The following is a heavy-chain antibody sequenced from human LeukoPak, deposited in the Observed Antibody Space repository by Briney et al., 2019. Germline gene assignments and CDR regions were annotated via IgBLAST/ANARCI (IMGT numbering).Heavy chain of an antibody. V-gene: IGHV3-53*01. CDR1: GFTVSSNY. CDR3: AGGYYSSYYYGMDV. J-gene: IGHJ6*02. CDR2: IFSGGNI. D-gene: IGHD3-22*01. Sequence: GGSLRLSCAASGFTVSSNYMSWVRQAPGKGLEWVSVIFSGGNIYYADSVKGRLTISRDNSKNMLYLQMNSLRAEDTAVYFCAGGYYSSYYYGMDVWGQGTTVTVSS.